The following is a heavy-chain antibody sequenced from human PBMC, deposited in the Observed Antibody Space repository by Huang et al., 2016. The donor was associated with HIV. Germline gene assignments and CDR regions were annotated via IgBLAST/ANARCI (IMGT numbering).Heavy chain of an antibody. D-gene: IGHD2-2*01. CDR3: ARHMDCSSSSCLAGGHERGPFDM. J-gene: IGHJ3*02. CDR1: GGSISSSSYY. CDR2: IYYSGST. Sequence: QLQLQESGPGLVKPSETLSLTCSVSGGSISSSSYYWGWIRQPPGKGLEVIGSIYYSGSTFYNPTLKIRVTISVDTSKNQFSLRLSSVTAADTSVYYCARHMDCSSSSCLAGGHERGPFDMWGQGTMVTVSS. V-gene: IGHV4-39*01.